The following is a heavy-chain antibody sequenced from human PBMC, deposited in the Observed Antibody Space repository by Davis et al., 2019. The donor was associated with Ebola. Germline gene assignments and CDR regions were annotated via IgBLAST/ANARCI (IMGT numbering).Heavy chain of an antibody. D-gene: IGHD5-24*01. CDR1: GGTFSSYA. CDR3: ARVGYRGYYGMDV. J-gene: IGHJ6*02. CDR2: IIPILGIA. Sequence: SVKVSCNASGGTFSSYAISWVRQAPGQGLEWMGRIIPILGIANYAQKFQGRVTITADKSTSTAYMELSSLRSEDTAVYYCARVGYRGYYGMDVWGQGTTVTVSS. V-gene: IGHV1-69*04.